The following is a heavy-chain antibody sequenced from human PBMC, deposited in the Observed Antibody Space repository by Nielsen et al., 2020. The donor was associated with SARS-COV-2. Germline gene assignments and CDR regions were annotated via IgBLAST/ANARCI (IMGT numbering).Heavy chain of an antibody. CDR3: ARGRGWIFGVVITLDAFDI. Sequence: SETLSLTCTVPGGSISSSSYYWGWIRQPPGKGLEWIGSIYYSGSTNYNPSLKSRVTISVDTSKNQFSLKLSSVTAADTAVYYCARGRGWIFGVVITLDAFDIWGQGTMVTVSS. J-gene: IGHJ3*02. D-gene: IGHD3-3*01. CDR1: GGSISSSSYY. V-gene: IGHV4-39*07. CDR2: IYYSGST.